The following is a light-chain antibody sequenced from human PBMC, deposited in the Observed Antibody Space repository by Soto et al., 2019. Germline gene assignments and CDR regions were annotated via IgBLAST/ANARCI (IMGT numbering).Light chain of an antibody. J-gene: IGLJ2*01. CDR3: SSYTRSSALEV. CDR2: EVS. V-gene: IGLV2-14*01. CDR1: SSDIGDSPY. Sequence: QSALSQPASVSGSPGQSLTISCTGGSSDIGDSPYVSWYQQHPGKAPKLLISEVSVRPSGVSPRFSRSKSCNTASLTISGLQVEDEATYFCSSYTRSSALEVFGGGTKVTVL.